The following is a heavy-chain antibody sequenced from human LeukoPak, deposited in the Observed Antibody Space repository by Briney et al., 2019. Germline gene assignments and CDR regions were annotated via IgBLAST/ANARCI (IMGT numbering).Heavy chain of an antibody. J-gene: IGHJ5*02. D-gene: IGHD3-3*01. Sequence: SETLSLTXTVSAGLLSRYYWSWIRPPAGEGLEWIGRIYTSGSTNYNTSLKSRVTMSVATSKTQPSLKLSSVTAADTAVYYCARENYDCWSGDHRINWFDPWGQGTLVTVSA. CDR2: IYTSGST. CDR3: ARENYDCWSGDHRINWFDP. CDR1: AGLLSRYY. V-gene: IGHV4-4*07.